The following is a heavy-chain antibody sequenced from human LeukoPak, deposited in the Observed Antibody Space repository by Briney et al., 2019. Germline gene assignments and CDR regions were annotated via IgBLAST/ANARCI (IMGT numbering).Heavy chain of an antibody. Sequence: PGGSLRLSCAASGFTFSSYAIHWVRQAPGKGLEWVALISYDGSNKYYADSVKGRFTISRDKSKNTLYLQMNSLRSEDTAVYYCANFYYGSGTDPSSVTYWGQGTLVTVSS. V-gene: IGHV3-30-3*02. CDR2: ISYDGSNK. J-gene: IGHJ4*02. D-gene: IGHD3-10*01. CDR3: ANFYYGSGTDPSSVTY. CDR1: GFTFSSYA.